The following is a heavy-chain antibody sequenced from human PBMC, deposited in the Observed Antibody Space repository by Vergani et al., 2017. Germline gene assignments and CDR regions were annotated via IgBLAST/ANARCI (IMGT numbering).Heavy chain of an antibody. CDR2: IKSKAHGGST. CDR3: ATKSCGTPGCQIGYFRE. CDR1: GFTFSNAW. J-gene: IGHJ1*01. Sequence: EVQLVESGGDLVKPGGSLRLSCAASGFTFSNAWMTWVRQAPGKGLEWVGRIKSKAHGGSTDYAAPVKGRFTISRDNSKSTLYLQMNSLRTEDTAVYYCATKSCGTPGCQIGYFREWGQGTLVTVSS. D-gene: IGHD1-1*01. V-gene: IGHV3-15*01.